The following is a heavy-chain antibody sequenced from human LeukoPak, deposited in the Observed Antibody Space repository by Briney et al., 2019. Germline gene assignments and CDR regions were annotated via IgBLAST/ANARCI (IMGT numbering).Heavy chain of an antibody. D-gene: IGHD2-2*01. V-gene: IGHV1-2*02. Sequence: ASVKVSCKASGYTFTGYYMHWVRQAPGQGLEWMGWINPNSGGTNYAQKFQGRVTMTRDTSISTAYMELSRLRSDDTAVYYCARRPIVVVPAAFEPHYYYMDVWGKGTTVTVSS. CDR3: ARRPIVVVPAAFEPHYYYMDV. CDR2: INPNSGGT. CDR1: GYTFTGYY. J-gene: IGHJ6*03.